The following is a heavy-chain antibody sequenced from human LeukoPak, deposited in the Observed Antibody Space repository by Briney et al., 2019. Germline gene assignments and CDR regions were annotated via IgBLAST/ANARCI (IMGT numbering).Heavy chain of an antibody. CDR3: ARDAVSTVTAGGIDY. J-gene: IGHJ4*02. CDR1: GYTFTNYG. CDR2: ISAYSGST. V-gene: IGHV1-18*01. Sequence: ASVKVSCKASGYTFTNYGISWVRQAPGQGLEWMAWISAYSGSTEYAQKMQGRVTMTTDTSTSTAYMELRNLISDDSAVYFCARDAVSTVTAGGIDYWGQGTLVTVSS. D-gene: IGHD2-21*02.